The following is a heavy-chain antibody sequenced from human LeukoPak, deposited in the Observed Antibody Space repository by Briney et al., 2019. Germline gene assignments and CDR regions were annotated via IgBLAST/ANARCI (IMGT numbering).Heavy chain of an antibody. J-gene: IGHJ6*03. CDR1: GGSISSYY. CDR2: IYYSGST. CDR3: ARDHHYYYYYMDV. V-gene: IGHV4-59*01. Sequence: PSETLSLTCTVSGGSISSYYWSWIRQPPGKGLEWIGYIYYSGSTNYNPSLKSRVTISVDTSKNQFSLKLSSVTAADTAVYYCARDHHYYYYYMDVWGKGTTLTVSS.